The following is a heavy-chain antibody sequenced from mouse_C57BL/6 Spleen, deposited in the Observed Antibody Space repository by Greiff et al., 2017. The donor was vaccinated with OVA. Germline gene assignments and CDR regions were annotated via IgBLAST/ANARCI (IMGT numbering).Heavy chain of an antibody. D-gene: IGHD1-3*01. CDR2: IHPSDSDT. CDR3: ATYNKGYAMDY. V-gene: IGHV1-74*01. J-gene: IGHJ4*01. Sequence: QVQLQQPGAELVKPGASVKVSCKASGYTFTSYWMHWVKQRPGQGLEWIGRIHPSDSDTNYNQKFKGKATLTVDKSSSKAYMQLSRLTSEDSAVYYCATYNKGYAMDYWGQGTSVTVSS. CDR1: GYTFTSYW.